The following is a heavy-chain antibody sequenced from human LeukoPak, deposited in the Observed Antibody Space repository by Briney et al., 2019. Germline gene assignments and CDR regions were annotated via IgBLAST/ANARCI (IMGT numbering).Heavy chain of an antibody. CDR3: ARDRGSSRPLNQIWYFDL. V-gene: IGHV3-74*01. CDR1: GFTLSSYW. CDR2: INSDGSST. J-gene: IGHJ2*01. Sequence: GGSLRLSCAASGFTLSSYWMHWVRQAPGKGLVWVSRINSDGSSTSYADFVKGRFTIARHTAKHTLYLQMSSVRAEDTAVDYCARDRGSSRPLNQIWYFDLWGRGTLVTVSS. D-gene: IGHD6-13*01.